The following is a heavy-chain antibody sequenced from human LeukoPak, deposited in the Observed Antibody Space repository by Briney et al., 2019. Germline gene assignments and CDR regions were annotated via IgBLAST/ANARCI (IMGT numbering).Heavy chain of an antibody. D-gene: IGHD6-6*01. V-gene: IGHV4-31*03. Sequence: PSQTLSLTRSVSGDSIGSGGYYWSWIRQHPGRGLEWIGHIYYDGRTYQNPSLKSRVIISVDTSKNQFSLNVSSVTAADTAVYFCARIGTASRLNWFDPWGQGTLVTVSS. CDR3: ARIGTASRLNWFDP. J-gene: IGHJ5*02. CDR2: IYYDGRT. CDR1: GDSIGSGGYY.